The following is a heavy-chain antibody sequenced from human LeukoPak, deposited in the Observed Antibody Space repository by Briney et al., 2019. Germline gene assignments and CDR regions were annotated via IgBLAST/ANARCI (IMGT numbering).Heavy chain of an antibody. V-gene: IGHV3-13*01. CDR3: ATPLDYYDSSGFHQGGD. CDR1: GFTFSSYD. D-gene: IGHD3-22*01. Sequence: GGSLRLSCAASGFTFSSYDMHWVRQATGKGLEWVSAIGTAGDTYYPGSVKGRFTISRENAKNSLYLQMTSLRAEDTAMYYCATPLDYYDSSGFHQGGDWGQGTLVTVSS. CDR2: IGTAGDT. J-gene: IGHJ4*02.